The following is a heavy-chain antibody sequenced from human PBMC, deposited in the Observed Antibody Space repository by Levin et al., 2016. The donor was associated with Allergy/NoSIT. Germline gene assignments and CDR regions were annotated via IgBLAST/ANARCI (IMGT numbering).Heavy chain of an antibody. D-gene: IGHD4-17*01. CDR2: INPSGGST. V-gene: IGHV1-46*03. Sequence: WVRQAPGQGLEWMGIINPSGGSTSYAQKFQGRVTMTRDTSTSTVYMELSSLRSEDTAVYYCARDPTVTPPGGWFDPWGQGTLVTVSS. CDR3: ARDPTVTPPGGWFDP. J-gene: IGHJ5*02.